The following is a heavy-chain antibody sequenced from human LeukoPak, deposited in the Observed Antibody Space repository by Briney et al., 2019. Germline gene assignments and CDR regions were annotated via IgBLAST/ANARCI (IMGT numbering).Heavy chain of an antibody. D-gene: IGHD1-26*01. CDR3: ARVVGATRDFDY. J-gene: IGHJ4*02. CDR1: GLTFSSYA. Sequence: GGSLRLSCAASGLTFSSYAMSWVRQAPGKGLEWVSAISGSGGSTYYADSVKGRFTISRDNSKNSLYLQMNSLRAEDTAVYYCARVVGATRDFDYWGQGTLVTVSS. CDR2: ISGSGGST. V-gene: IGHV3-23*01.